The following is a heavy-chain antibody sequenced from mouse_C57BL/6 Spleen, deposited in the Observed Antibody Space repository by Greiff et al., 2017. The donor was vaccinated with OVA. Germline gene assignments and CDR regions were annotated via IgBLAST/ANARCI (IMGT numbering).Heavy chain of an antibody. J-gene: IGHJ2*01. CDR1: GYTFTSYW. CDR2: IYPSDSET. D-gene: IGHD4-1*01. CDR3: ASEELGRNY. V-gene: IGHV1-61*01. Sequence: VQLQQPGAELVRPGSSVKLSCKASGYTFTSYWMDWVKQRPGQGLEWIGNIYPSDSETHYNQKFKDKATLTVDKSSSTAYMQLSSLTSEDSAVYYCASEELGRNYWGQGTTLTVSS.